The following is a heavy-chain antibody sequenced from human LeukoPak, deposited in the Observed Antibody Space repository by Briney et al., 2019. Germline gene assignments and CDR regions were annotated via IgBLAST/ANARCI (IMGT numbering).Heavy chain of an antibody. CDR1: GGSISSSSYY. CDR2: IYYSGST. CDR3: ARDGTAMDYFDY. D-gene: IGHD5-18*01. Sequence: SETLSLTCTVSGGSISSSSYYWGWIRQPPGKGLEWIGSIYYSGSTYYNPSLKSRVTMSVDTSKNQFSLKLSSVTAADTAVYYCARDGTAMDYFDYWGQGTLVTVSS. V-gene: IGHV4-39*07. J-gene: IGHJ4*02.